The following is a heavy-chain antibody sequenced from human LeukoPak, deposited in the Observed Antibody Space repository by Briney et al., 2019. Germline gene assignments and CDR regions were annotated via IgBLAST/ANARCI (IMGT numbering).Heavy chain of an antibody. J-gene: IGHJ6*02. V-gene: IGHV4-59*01. CDR1: GGSISSYY. Sequence: PSETLSLTCTVSGGSISSYYWSWIRQPPGKGLEWIGYIYYSGSTNYNPSLKSRVTISVDTSKNQFSLKLSSVTAADTAVYYCARGSQYGDYYYYYGMDVWGQGTTVTVSS. D-gene: IGHD4-17*01. CDR3: ARGSQYGDYYYYYGMDV. CDR2: IYYSGST.